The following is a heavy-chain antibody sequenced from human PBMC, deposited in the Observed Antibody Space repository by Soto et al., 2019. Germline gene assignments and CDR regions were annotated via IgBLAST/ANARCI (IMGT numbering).Heavy chain of an antibody. CDR1: GFTFSSYG. CDR2: ISYDGSNK. J-gene: IGHJ4*02. D-gene: IGHD3-9*01. Sequence: GGSLRLSCAASGFTFSSYGMHWVRQAPGKGLEWVAVISYDGSNKYYADSVKGRFTISRDNSKNTLYLQMNSLRAEDTAVYYCACPAPDYDILTPPFDYWGQGTLVTVSS. CDR3: ACPAPDYDILTPPFDY. V-gene: IGHV3-30*03.